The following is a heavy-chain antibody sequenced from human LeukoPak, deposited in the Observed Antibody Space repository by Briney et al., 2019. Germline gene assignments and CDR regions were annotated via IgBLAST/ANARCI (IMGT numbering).Heavy chain of an antibody. CDR2: INPRGDST. CDR1: GYTFTNYY. V-gene: IGHV1-46*01. CDR3: AKELRTGVGATDY. J-gene: IGHJ4*02. D-gene: IGHD1-26*01. Sequence: ASVKVSCKASGYTFTNYYMHWVRQAPGQGLKWMGIINPRGDSTGYAQKFQGRVTMTRDTSTSTVYMELSSLTSEDTAVYYCAKELRTGVGATDYWGQGTLVTVSS.